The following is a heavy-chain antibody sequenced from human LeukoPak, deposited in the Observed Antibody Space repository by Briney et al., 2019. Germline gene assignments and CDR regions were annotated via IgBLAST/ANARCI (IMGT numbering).Heavy chain of an antibody. Sequence: SQTLSLTCAVSVGSLCSGGYYWSWIRQPPGKGLEWIGYIYHSGSTYYNPSLKSRVTISVDRSKNQFSLKLSSLTAADTAVHYCARGDSSGYPHFDYWGQGTLVTVSS. J-gene: IGHJ4*02. V-gene: IGHV4-30-2*01. CDR2: IYHSGST. CDR3: ARGDSSGYPHFDY. CDR1: VGSLCSGGYY. D-gene: IGHD3-22*01.